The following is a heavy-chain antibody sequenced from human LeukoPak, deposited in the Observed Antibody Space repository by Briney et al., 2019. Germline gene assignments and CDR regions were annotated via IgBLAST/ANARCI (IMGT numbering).Heavy chain of an antibody. V-gene: IGHV4-59*12. Sequence: GSLRLSCAASGFTFDDYAMHWVRQPPGKGLEWIGYIYYSGSTNYNPSLKSRVTISVDTSKSQFSLKLSSVTAADTAVYYCASYKLSTVTTYFDYWGQGTLVTVSS. CDR2: IYYSGST. CDR3: ASYKLSTVTTYFDY. D-gene: IGHD4-17*01. CDR1: GFTFDDYA. J-gene: IGHJ4*02.